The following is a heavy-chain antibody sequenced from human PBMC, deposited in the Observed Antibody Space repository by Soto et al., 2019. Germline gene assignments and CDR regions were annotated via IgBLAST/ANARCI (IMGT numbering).Heavy chain of an antibody. Sequence: ASVKVSCKASGGTFSSYAISWVRQAPGQGLEWMGGIIPIFGTANYAQKFQGRVTITADKSTSTAYMELSSLRSEDTAVYYCARDRYCSSTSCLNWFDPWGQGTRVTVAS. V-gene: IGHV1-69*06. CDR3: ARDRYCSSTSCLNWFDP. CDR1: GGTFSSYA. J-gene: IGHJ5*02. D-gene: IGHD2-2*01. CDR2: IIPIFGTA.